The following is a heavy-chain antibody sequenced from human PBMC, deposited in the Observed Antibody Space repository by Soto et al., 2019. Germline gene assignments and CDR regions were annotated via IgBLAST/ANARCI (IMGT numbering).Heavy chain of an antibody. CDR2: ISSSSSYI. CDR1: GFTFSSYS. V-gene: IGHV3-21*04. D-gene: IGHD6-19*01. CDR3: ARRSSGWYFDY. Sequence: GGSLRLSCAASGFTFSSYSMNWVRQAPGKGLEWVSSISSSSSYIYYTDSVKGRFTISRDNSKNTLYLQMISLRAEDTAVYYCARRSSGWYFDYWGQGTLVTVSS. J-gene: IGHJ4*02.